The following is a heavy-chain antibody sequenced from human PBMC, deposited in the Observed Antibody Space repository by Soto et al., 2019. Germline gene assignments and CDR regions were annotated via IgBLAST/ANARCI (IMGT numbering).Heavy chain of an antibody. CDR2: MNPNSANT. J-gene: IGHJ4*02. V-gene: IGHV1-8*02. D-gene: IGHD6-13*01. CDR1: GYTFISYD. CDR3: ARGRYSNSYDY. Sequence: GASVKVSCKASGYTFISYDINWVRQAAGQGLEWMGWMNPNSANTGYAQKFQGRVTMTRNTSISTAYMEVSSLRFDDTAVYYCARGRYSNSYDYWGQGTLVTVSS.